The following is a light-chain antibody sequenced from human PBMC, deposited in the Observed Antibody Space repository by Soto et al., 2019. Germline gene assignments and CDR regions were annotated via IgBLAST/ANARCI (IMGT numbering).Light chain of an antibody. CDR3: QQSYSSPST. CDR2: AAS. CDR1: QSISIY. J-gene: IGKJ4*01. V-gene: IGKV1-39*01. Sequence: DIQMTQSPSSLSASVGDRLTITCRASQSISIYLNWYQQKPGKAPQLLIFAASALQSGVPSRFSGSGSGTDFTLTVSSLQPEDFATYYCQQSYSSPSTFGGGTKVEIK.